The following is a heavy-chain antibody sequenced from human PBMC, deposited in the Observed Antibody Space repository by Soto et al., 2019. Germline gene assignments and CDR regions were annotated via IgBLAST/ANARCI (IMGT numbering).Heavy chain of an antibody. Sequence: QLQLQESGPGLVKPSETLSLTCTVSGGSIINANIYWGWIRQPPGKGLEWIASIYYTGDTYYNPSLKSPVTISLDAPKNQYSLRLISVTAADTATYYCASHLVGPYDPPLVWGRGILVTVSS. V-gene: IGHV4-39*01. CDR3: ASHLVGPYDPPLV. CDR2: IYYTGDT. J-gene: IGHJ4*02. D-gene: IGHD1-26*01. CDR1: GGSIINANIY.